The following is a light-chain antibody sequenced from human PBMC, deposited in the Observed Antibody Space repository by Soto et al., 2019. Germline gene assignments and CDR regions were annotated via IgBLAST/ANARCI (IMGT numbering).Light chain of an antibody. V-gene: IGKV3-15*01. Sequence: EILLTQSPATLSVSPGEGATLSCRASQTIKRSSLAWYQQKPGQAPRLLIFGASTRVAGTPARFSGSGSGTEFSLTISSLQSEDFAVYYRQQYMNWPTFGQGTRLEIK. J-gene: IGKJ5*01. CDR2: GAS. CDR1: QTIKRSS. CDR3: QQYMNWPT.